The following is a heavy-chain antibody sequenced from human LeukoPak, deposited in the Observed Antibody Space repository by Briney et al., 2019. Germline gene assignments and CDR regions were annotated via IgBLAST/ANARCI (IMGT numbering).Heavy chain of an antibody. D-gene: IGHD3-22*01. J-gene: IGHJ4*02. CDR1: GGSFSGYY. Sequence: SETLSLTCAVYGGSFSGYYWSWIRQPPGKGLEWIGEINHSGSTNYNPSLKSRVTISVDTSKNQFSLKLSSVTAADTAVYYCARDPYYYDSSGYVDYWGQGTLVTVSS. CDR2: INHSGST. CDR3: ARDPYYYDSSGYVDY. V-gene: IGHV4-34*01.